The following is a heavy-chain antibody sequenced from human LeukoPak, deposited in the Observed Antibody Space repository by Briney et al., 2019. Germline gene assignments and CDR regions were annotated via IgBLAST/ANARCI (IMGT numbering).Heavy chain of an antibody. D-gene: IGHD3-3*01. CDR2: ISSSSSYI. Sequence: GGSLRLSCAASGFTFSSYSMNWVRQAPGKGLEWVSSISSSSSYIYYADSVKGRFTISRDNAKNSLYLQMNSLRAEDTAVYYCVRNLDFWGDSEDYWGQGTLVTVSS. CDR3: VRNLDFWGDSEDY. J-gene: IGHJ4*02. V-gene: IGHV3-21*01. CDR1: GFTFSSYS.